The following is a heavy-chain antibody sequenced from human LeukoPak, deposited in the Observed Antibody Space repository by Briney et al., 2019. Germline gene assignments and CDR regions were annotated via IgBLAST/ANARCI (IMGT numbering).Heavy chain of an antibody. CDR2: ISGSGGST. D-gene: IGHD4-23*01. CDR1: GFTFSSYA. CDR3: AKDLSTVVTPSDAFDI. V-gene: IGHV3-23*01. Sequence: GGSLRLSCAASGFTFSSYAMSWVRQAPGKGLEWVSAISGSGGSTYYADSVKGRFTISRDNSKNTLYLQMNSLRAEDTAVYYCAKDLSTVVTPSDAFDIWGQGTMVTVSS. J-gene: IGHJ3*02.